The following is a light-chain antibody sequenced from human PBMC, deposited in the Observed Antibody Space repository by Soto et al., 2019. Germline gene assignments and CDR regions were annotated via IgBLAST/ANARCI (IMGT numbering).Light chain of an antibody. J-gene: IGKJ1*01. V-gene: IGKV1-39*01. CDR1: QSISSY. CDR3: KQSYSTPPWT. Sequence: DIQMTQSPSSLSASVGDRVTITCRASQSISSYLNWYQQKPGKAPKLLIYAASSLQSGVPSRFSGSGSATDFTLTISTLQPEDFATYYCKQSYSTPPWTFGQGTKVEIK. CDR2: AAS.